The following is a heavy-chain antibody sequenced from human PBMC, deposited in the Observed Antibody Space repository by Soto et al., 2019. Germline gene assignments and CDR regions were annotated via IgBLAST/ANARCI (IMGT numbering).Heavy chain of an antibody. V-gene: IGHV1-58*02. D-gene: IGHD3-10*01. Sequence: ASVKVSCKASGGTFSSYAISWVRQARGQRLEWIGWIVVGSGNTNYAQKFQERVTITRDMSTSTAYMELSSLRSEDTAVYYCAAGGGITMVRGATPGMDVWGQGTTVTVS. J-gene: IGHJ6*02. CDR3: AAGGGITMVRGATPGMDV. CDR2: IVVGSGNT. CDR1: GGTFSSYA.